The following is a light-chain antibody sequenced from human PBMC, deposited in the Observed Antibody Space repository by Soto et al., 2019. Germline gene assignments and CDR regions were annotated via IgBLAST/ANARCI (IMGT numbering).Light chain of an antibody. CDR2: GTS. J-gene: IGKJ1*01. Sequence: EVGLTQSPGTLSLSPGERATLSCRASQSVSSPYLAWYQQRPGQAPRLLIYGTSTMATGIPDRFSGSGSGTYFTLTINRLEPEDFADYYCQQYGYSPRTFGQGTKVQFK. CDR3: QQYGYSPRT. CDR1: QSVSSPY. V-gene: IGKV3-20*01.